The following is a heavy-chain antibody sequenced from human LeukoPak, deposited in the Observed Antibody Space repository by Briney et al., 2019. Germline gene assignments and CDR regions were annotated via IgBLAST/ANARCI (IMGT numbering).Heavy chain of an antibody. D-gene: IGHD5-12*01. CDR3: ARDGAYGGYGGVVY. J-gene: IGHJ4*02. Sequence: GGSLRLSCAASGFTFSSYAMHWVHQAPGKGLEWVAVISYDGSNKYYADSVKGRFTISRDNSKNTLYLQMNSLRAEDTAVYYCARDGAYGGYGGVVYWGQGTLVTVSS. CDR1: GFTFSSYA. V-gene: IGHV3-30*07. CDR2: ISYDGSNK.